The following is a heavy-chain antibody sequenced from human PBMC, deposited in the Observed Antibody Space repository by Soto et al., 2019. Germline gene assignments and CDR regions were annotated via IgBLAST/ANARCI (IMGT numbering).Heavy chain of an antibody. D-gene: IGHD3-3*01. CDR3: ARTSYDFWSGLNWFDP. CDR1: GDSISNYY. J-gene: IGHJ5*02. Sequence: SETLSLTCTVSGDSISNYYWSWIRQPPGKGLEWVGYIYYRGTTNYNPSLKTRVTMSLDASKNQFSLTLSSLTAADTAVYYCARTSYDFWSGLNWFDPWGQGTLVTVSS. CDR2: IYYRGTT. V-gene: IGHV4-59*08.